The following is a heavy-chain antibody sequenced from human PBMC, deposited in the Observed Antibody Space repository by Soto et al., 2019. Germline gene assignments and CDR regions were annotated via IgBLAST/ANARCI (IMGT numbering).Heavy chain of an antibody. Sequence: ASVKVSCKASGYAFTSYGISWVRQAPGQGLEWMGGIIPIFGTANYAQKFQGRVTITADESTSTAYMELSSLRSEDTAVYYCARDYYDSSGYYYYFDYWGQGTLVTVSS. CDR2: IIPIFGTA. D-gene: IGHD3-22*01. V-gene: IGHV1-69*13. CDR3: ARDYYDSSGYYYYFDY. CDR1: GYAFTSYG. J-gene: IGHJ4*02.